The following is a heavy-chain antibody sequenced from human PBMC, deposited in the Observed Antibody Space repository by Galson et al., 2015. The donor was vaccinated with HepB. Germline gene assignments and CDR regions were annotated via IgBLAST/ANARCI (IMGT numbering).Heavy chain of an antibody. D-gene: IGHD1-26*01. CDR2: ISYDGSNK. J-gene: IGHJ4*02. V-gene: IGHV3-30-3*01. CDR3: AKGGRDSGSYYYFDY. CDR1: GFTFSSYA. Sequence: SLRLSCAASGFTFSSYAMHWVRQAPGKGLEWVAVISYDGSNKYYADSVKGRFTISRDNSKNTLYLQMNSLRAEDTAVYYCAKGGRDSGSYYYFDYWGQGTLVTVSS.